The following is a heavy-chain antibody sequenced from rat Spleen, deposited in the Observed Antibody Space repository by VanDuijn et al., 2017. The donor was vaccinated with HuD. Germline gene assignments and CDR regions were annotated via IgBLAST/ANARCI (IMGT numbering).Heavy chain of an antibody. CDR1: GFTFSDYY. J-gene: IGHJ2*01. CDR3: TRHPDYSNYFDY. Sequence: EVQLVESGGGLVQPGRSLKLSCAASGFTFSDYYMAWVRQAPTKGLEWVASISPSGDSTYYRDSVKGRFTVSRDTAKSTLFLQMDSLRSEDTATYYCTRHPDYSNYFDYWGQGVMVTVSS. V-gene: IGHV5-25*01. CDR2: ISPSGDST. D-gene: IGHD1-1*01.